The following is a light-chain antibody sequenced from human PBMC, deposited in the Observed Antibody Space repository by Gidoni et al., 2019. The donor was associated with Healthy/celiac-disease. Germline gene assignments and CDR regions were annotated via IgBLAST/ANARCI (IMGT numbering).Light chain of an antibody. Sequence: ELALTQSPATLSLSPGERATLPCRASQSVSSYLAWYQQKPGQAPRLLIYDASNRATGIPARFSGSGSGTDFTLTISSLEPEDFAVYYCQQRSNWPPITFGPGTKVDIK. CDR2: DAS. V-gene: IGKV3-11*01. CDR1: QSVSSY. J-gene: IGKJ3*01. CDR3: QQRSNWPPIT.